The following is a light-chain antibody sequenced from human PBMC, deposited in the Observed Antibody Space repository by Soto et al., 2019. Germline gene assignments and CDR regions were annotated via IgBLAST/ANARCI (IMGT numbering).Light chain of an antibody. CDR1: QNIGSN. Sequence: EIVMAQSPATLSVSPGETAILSCRASQNIGSNLAWYQQRPGQAPRLLIYGASSRVTGIPARFSGRGSGTDFTLTISSLQSEDFAVYHCQQYGSTPLTFGGGTKVDIK. CDR3: QQYGSTPLT. V-gene: IGKV3-15*01. CDR2: GAS. J-gene: IGKJ4*01.